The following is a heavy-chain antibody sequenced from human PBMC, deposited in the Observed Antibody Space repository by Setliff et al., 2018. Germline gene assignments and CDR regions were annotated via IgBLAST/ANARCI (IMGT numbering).Heavy chain of an antibody. CDR3: LRLVRYCTKIACQATSGDEV. J-gene: IGHJ4*02. Sequence: ASVKSCKASGYTLSNSILSWVRQAPGQGLEWVGWISAYNGKTYSAQKFRDRVTLTTHTSTNMGYLELRDLRSDDTAVYYCLRLVRYCTKIACQATSGDEVWGLGTLVTVSS. D-gene: IGHD2-8*01. CDR1: GYTLSNSI. CDR2: ISAYNGKT. V-gene: IGHV1-18*01.